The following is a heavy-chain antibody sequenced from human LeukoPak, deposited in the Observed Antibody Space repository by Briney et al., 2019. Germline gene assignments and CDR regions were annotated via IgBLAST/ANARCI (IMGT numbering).Heavy chain of an antibody. D-gene: IGHD3-22*01. V-gene: IGHV3-23*01. CDR3: AKDPFYYDSSGYYPNYFDY. J-gene: IGHJ4*02. CDR1: GFTFSSYS. CDR2: ISGSGGST. Sequence: GGSLRLSCAASGFTFSSYSMNWVRQAPGKGLEWVSAISGSGGSTYYADSVKGRFTISRDNSKNTLYLQMNSLRAEDTAVYYCAKDPFYYDSSGYYPNYFDYWGQGTLVTVSS.